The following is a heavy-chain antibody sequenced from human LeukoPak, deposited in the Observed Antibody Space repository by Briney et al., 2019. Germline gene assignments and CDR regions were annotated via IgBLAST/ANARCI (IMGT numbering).Heavy chain of an antibody. CDR2: ISGSGGST. D-gene: IGHD3-22*01. CDR3: ASTPYYYDSSGYYHCNDY. V-gene: IGHV3-23*01. J-gene: IGHJ4*02. Sequence: GGSLRLSCAASGFTFSSYAMSWVRQAPGKGLEWVSAISGSGGSTYYADSVKGRFTISRDNSKNTLYLQMNSLRAEDTAVYYCASTPYYYDSSGYYHCNDYWGQGTLVTVSS. CDR1: GFTFSSYA.